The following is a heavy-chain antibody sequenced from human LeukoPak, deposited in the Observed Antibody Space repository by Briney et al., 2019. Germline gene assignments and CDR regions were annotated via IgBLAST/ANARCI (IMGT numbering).Heavy chain of an antibody. CDR2: MNQAGNEK. D-gene: IGHD5-24*01. CDR1: GFAFSSYW. V-gene: IGHV3-7*05. Sequence: GGSLRLSCAASGFAFSSYWMSWIRQAPGKGLEWVANMNQAGNEKYYVDSVEGRFTISRDNAKSSLYLQMNSLKTEDTAVYYCANFFGNNFGYWGQGTLVTVSS. CDR3: ANFFGNNFGY. J-gene: IGHJ4*02.